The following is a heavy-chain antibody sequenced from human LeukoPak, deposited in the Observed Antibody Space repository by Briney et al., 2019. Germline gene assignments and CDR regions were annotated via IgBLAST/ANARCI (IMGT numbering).Heavy chain of an antibody. V-gene: IGHV3-23*01. CDR3: AKKYYYDSSGYSDY. J-gene: IGHJ4*02. CDR1: GFTFSSYA. D-gene: IGHD3-22*01. Sequence: GGSLRLFCAASGFTFSSYAMSWVRQAPGKGLEWVSAISGSGGSTYYADSVKGRFTISRDNSKNTLYLQMNSLRAEDTAVYYCAKKYYYDSSGYSDYWGQGTLVTVSS. CDR2: ISGSGGST.